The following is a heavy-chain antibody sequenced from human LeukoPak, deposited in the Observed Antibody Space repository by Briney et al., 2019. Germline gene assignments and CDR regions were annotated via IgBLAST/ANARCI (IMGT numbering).Heavy chain of an antibody. V-gene: IGHV3-23*01. D-gene: IGHD1-7*01. CDR1: GFTVSTCA. J-gene: IGHJ4*02. Sequence: PGGSLRLSCAAAGFTVSTCAMSWVRQAPGKGLEWVSGISGSGGGTYYADSVKGRFSISRDISKNTLYLQMNSLRAEDTAIYYCAKDGKTRNWNYFQAKPVYWGQGTLVTVSS. CDR2: ISGSGGGT. CDR3: AKDGKTRNWNYFQAKPVY.